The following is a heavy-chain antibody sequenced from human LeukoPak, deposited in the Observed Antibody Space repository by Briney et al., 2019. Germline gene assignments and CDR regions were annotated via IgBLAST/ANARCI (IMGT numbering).Heavy chain of an antibody. J-gene: IGHJ3*01. V-gene: IGHV3-72*01. CDR2: SRNKGNSDIT. D-gene: IGHD1-26*01. CDR3: AKGYSGLLIYALDV. Sequence: GGSLRLSCAGSGFTFSDHYIDWVRRAPGEGPEWVGRSRNKGNSDITEYAASVKGRFSISRDDSKNLQFLQMNSLRTEDTAVYHCAKGYSGLLIYALDVWGQGTGVTVSS. CDR1: GFTFSDHY.